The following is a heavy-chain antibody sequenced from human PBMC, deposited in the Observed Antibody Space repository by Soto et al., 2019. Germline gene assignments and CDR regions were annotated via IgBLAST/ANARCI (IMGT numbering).Heavy chain of an antibody. CDR1: GFTFSSYG. J-gene: IGHJ5*02. Sequence: QVQLVESGGGVVQPGRSLRLSCAASGFTFSSYGMHWVRQAPGKGLEWVAVIWYDGSNKYYADSVKGRFTISRDNSKNTRYLQMNSLRAEDTAVYYCASSYCSGGSCRNWFDPWGQGTLVTVSS. CDR3: ASSYCSGGSCRNWFDP. V-gene: IGHV3-33*01. CDR2: IWYDGSNK. D-gene: IGHD2-15*01.